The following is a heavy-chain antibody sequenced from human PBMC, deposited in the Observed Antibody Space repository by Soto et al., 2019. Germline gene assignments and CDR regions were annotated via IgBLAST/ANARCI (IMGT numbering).Heavy chain of an antibody. Sequence: GASVKVSCKASGYTFTGYYMHWVRQAPGQGLEWMGWISAYNGNTNYAQKLQGRVTMTTDTSTSTAYMELRSLRSDDTAVYYCASSVSSSWSRFDYWGQGTLVTVSS. CDR2: ISAYNGNT. D-gene: IGHD6-13*01. J-gene: IGHJ4*02. V-gene: IGHV1-18*04. CDR3: ASSVSSSWSRFDY. CDR1: GYTFTGYY.